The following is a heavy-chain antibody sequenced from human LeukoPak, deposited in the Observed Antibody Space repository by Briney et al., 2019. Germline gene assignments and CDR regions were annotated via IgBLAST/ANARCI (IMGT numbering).Heavy chain of an antibody. D-gene: IGHD3-10*01. J-gene: IGHJ4*02. CDR3: ARGFYYYGSGIGVYYFDY. Sequence: SQTLSLTCAVSGGSISSGGYSWSWIRQPPGKGPEWIGYIYHSGSTYYNPSLKSRVTISVDRSKNQFSLKLSSVTAADTAVYYCARGFYYYGSGIGVYYFDYWGQGTLVTVSS. CDR2: IYHSGST. V-gene: IGHV4-30-2*01. CDR1: GGSISSGGYS.